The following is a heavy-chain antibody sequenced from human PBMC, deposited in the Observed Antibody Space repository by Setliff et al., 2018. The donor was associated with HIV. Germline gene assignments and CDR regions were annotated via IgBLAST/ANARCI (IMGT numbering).Heavy chain of an antibody. Sequence: PGGSLRLSCAASGFTFSNAWMSWVRQAPGKGLEWISYITSSGSVKYYAPSVKGRFTISRDNAGKSLYLQMNSLKVEDTAVYYCTAGHYGPNPWGQGTPVTVSS. CDR3: TAGHYGPNP. V-gene: IGHV3-11*04. CDR2: ITSSGSVK. D-gene: IGHD3-10*01. CDR1: GFTFSNAW. J-gene: IGHJ5*02.